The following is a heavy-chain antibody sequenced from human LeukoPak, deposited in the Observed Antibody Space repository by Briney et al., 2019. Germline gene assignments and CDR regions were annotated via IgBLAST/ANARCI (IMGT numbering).Heavy chain of an antibody. V-gene: IGHV3-30*02. Sequence: QPGGSLRLSCAASGFTFSSYGMHWVRQAPGKGLEWVAFIRYDGSNKYYADSVEGRFTISRDNSKNSLYLQMNSLRAEDTALYYCAKDNLANYYDSSGYFDYWGQGTLVTVSS. CDR1: GFTFSSYG. D-gene: IGHD3-22*01. CDR3: AKDNLANYYDSSGYFDY. J-gene: IGHJ4*02. CDR2: IRYDGSNK.